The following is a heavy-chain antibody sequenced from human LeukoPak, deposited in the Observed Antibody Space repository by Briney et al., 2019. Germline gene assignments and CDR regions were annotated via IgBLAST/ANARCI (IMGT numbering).Heavy chain of an antibody. CDR1: GGSISSSSYY. CDR2: IYYSGST. V-gene: IGHV4-39*01. Sequence: SETLSLTCTASGGSISSSSYYWGWIRQPPGKGLEWIGSIYYSGSTYYNPSLKSRVTISVDTSKNQFSLKLSSVTAADTAVYYCARIGGLLLWFGELLSKPHYFDYWGQGTLVTVSS. J-gene: IGHJ4*02. CDR3: ARIGGLLLWFGELLSKPHYFDY. D-gene: IGHD3-10*01.